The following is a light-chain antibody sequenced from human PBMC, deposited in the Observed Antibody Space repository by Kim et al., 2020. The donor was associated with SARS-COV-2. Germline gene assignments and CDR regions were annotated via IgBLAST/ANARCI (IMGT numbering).Light chain of an antibody. CDR2: DNY. CDR1: SSNIGRNI. Sequence: QSVLTQPPSTSGTPGQRVTISCFGSSSNIGRNIVNWYQQLPGAAPKLLIHDNYQRPSGVPDRFSASKSGTSASLAISGLQSDDEADYYCAAWDDGLSGYVFGCGTKVTVL. J-gene: IGLJ1*01. CDR3: AAWDDGLSGYV. V-gene: IGLV1-44*01.